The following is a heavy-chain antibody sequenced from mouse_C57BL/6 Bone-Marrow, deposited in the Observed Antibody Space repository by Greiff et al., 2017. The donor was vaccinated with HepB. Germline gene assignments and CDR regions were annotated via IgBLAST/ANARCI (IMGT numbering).Heavy chain of an antibody. J-gene: IGHJ4*01. Sequence: EVKLMESGGGLVKPGGSLKLSCAASGFTFSDYGMHWVRQAPEKGLEWVAYISSGSSTIYYADTVKGRFTISRDNAKNTLFLQMTSLRSEDTAMYYCARDYYGSSYVSYAMDYWGQGTSVTVSS. CDR2: ISSGSSTI. D-gene: IGHD1-1*01. CDR1: GFTFSDYG. V-gene: IGHV5-17*01. CDR3: ARDYYGSSYVSYAMDY.